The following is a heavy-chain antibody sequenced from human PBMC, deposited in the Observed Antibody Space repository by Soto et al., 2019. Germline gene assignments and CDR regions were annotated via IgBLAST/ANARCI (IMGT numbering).Heavy chain of an antibody. J-gene: IGHJ6*03. CDR1: GYTFTSYA. CDR3: ARDRPIFGVSYYYMDV. Sequence: ASVKVSFTASGYTFTSYAMHWVRQAPGQRLEWMGWINAGNGNTKYSQKFQGRVTITRDTSASTAYMELSSLRSEDTAVYYCARDRPIFGVSYYYMDVWGKGTTVTVSS. CDR2: INAGNGNT. D-gene: IGHD3-3*01. V-gene: IGHV1-3*01.